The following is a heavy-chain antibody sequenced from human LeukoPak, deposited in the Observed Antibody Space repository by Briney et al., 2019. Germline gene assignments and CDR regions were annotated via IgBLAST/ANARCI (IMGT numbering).Heavy chain of an antibody. CDR3: ASTSDYYGSGSYYTVDY. Sequence: PSETLSLTCTVSGGSISTYFWSWIRQPPGKGLEWIGYIYYSGSTNYNPSLKSRVSISLDTSKNQFSLKLSSVTAADTAVYYCASTSDYYGSGSYYTVDYWGQGTLVTVSS. CDR2: IYYSGST. V-gene: IGHV4-59*08. D-gene: IGHD3-10*01. J-gene: IGHJ4*02. CDR1: GGSISTYF.